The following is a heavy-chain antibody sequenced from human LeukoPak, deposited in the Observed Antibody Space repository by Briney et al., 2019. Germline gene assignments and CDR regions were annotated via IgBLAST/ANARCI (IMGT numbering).Heavy chain of an antibody. J-gene: IGHJ4*02. CDR3: ARDQNWLTDY. V-gene: IGHV4-61*02. Sequence: PSETLSLTCSASGGSISSGHYYWTWIRQPAGESLGWIGRISTSGNTNYNPSLTRRVTMSVDTSKHQLTLRLSSVTAADTAVYYCARDQNWLTDYWGQGTLVTVSS. CDR2: ISTSGNT. CDR1: GGSISSGHYY. D-gene: IGHD1-1*01.